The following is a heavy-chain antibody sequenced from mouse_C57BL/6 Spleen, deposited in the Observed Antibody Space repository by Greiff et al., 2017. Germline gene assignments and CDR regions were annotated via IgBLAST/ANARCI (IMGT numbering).Heavy chain of an antibody. D-gene: IGHD1-1*01. V-gene: IGHV5-16*01. CDR3: ARERGLYYYGSSWNAMDY. CDR2: INYDGSST. CDR1: GFTFSDYY. Sequence: EVMLVESEGGLVQPGSSMKLSCTASGFTFSDYYMAWVRQVPEKGLEWVANINYDGSSTYYLDSLKSRFIISRDNAKNILYLQMSSLKSEDTATYYCARERGLYYYGSSWNAMDYWGQGTSVTVSS. J-gene: IGHJ4*01.